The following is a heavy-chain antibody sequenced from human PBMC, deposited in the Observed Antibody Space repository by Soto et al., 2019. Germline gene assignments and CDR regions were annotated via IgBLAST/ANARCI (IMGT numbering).Heavy chain of an antibody. CDR1: GGSIFNYY. Sequence: QVQLQESGPGLVKPSETLSLTCTVSGGSIFNYYWSWIRQSPGKGLEWIGYIYYSGTTNYNPSLKSRVTMSVDTSKNQFSLKLSSVTAADSAVYFCARDQAGYYFAYWGQGTVITVSS. CDR2: IYYSGTT. CDR3: ARDQAGYYFAY. D-gene: IGHD6-19*01. V-gene: IGHV4-59*01. J-gene: IGHJ4*02.